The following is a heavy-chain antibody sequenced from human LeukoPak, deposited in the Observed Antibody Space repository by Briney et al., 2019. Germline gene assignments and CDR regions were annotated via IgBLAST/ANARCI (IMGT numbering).Heavy chain of an antibody. Sequence: GGSLRLSCAASGFTFSSYAMSWVRQAPEKGLEWVSTISHVGGTYYADSVRGRFTISRDDSKNMVYLQMDSLRAEDTALYYCAKDFVRYNIQFDYWGQGALVTVSS. CDR2: ISHVGGT. J-gene: IGHJ4*02. CDR3: AKDFVRYNIQFDY. V-gene: IGHV3-23*01. CDR1: GFTFSSYA. D-gene: IGHD1-14*01.